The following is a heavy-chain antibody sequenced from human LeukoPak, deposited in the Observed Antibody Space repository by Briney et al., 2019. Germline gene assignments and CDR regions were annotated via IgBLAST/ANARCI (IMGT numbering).Heavy chain of an antibody. J-gene: IGHJ6*02. CDR1: GFTFSDYY. CDR3: ARMPWHPYSYYYGMDV. V-gene: IGHV3-11*01. CDR2: ISSSGSTR. D-gene: IGHD2-2*01. Sequence: GGSLRLSCAASGFTFSDYYMSWLRQAPGKALEGLSYISSSGSTRYYADSVKGRFTISRDNAKNSLYLQMNSLRAEDTAVYYCARMPWHPYSYYYGMDVWGQGTTVTASS.